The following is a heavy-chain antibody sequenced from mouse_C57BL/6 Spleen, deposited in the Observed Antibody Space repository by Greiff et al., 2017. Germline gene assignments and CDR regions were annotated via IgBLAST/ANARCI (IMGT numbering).Heavy chain of an antibody. CDR1: GYTFTSYG. V-gene: IGHV1-81*01. CDR2: IYPRSGNT. D-gene: IGHD2-4*01. J-gene: IGHJ4*01. CDR3: ARDYDYDEGNAMDY. Sequence: VQLVESGAELARPGASVKLSCKASGYTFTSYGISWVKQRTGQGLEWIGEIYPRSGNTYYNEKFKGKATLTADKSSSTAYMELRSLTSEDSAVYFCARDYDYDEGNAMDYWGQGTSVTVSS.